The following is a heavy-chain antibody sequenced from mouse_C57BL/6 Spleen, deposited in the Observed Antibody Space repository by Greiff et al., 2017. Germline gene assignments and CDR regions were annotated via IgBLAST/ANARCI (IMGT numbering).Heavy chain of an antibody. CDR1: GFTFSDYG. CDR3: ARSQIPHYYAMDY. CDR2: ISSGSSTI. Sequence: EVHLVESGGGLVKPGGSLKLSCAASGFTFSDYGMHWVRQAPEKGLEWVAYISSGSSTIYYADTVKGRFTISRDNAKNTLFLQMTSLRSEDTAMYYCARSQIPHYYAMDYWGQGTSVTVS. V-gene: IGHV5-17*01. D-gene: IGHD5-1-1*01. J-gene: IGHJ4*01.